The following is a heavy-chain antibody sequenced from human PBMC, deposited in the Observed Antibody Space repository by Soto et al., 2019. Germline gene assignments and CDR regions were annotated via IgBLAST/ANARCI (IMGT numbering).Heavy chain of an antibody. Sequence: GESLKISCKGSGYSFTSYWIGWVRQMPGKGLEWMGIIYPGDSDTPYSPYFQGQVTISADKSSSTAYLQWSSLKASDSAMYYCARYLFTYSSGWTVFDYWGQGTLVTVSS. CDR2: IYPGDSDT. CDR3: ARYLFTYSSGWTVFDY. CDR1: GYSFTSYW. V-gene: IGHV5-51*01. D-gene: IGHD6-19*01. J-gene: IGHJ4*02.